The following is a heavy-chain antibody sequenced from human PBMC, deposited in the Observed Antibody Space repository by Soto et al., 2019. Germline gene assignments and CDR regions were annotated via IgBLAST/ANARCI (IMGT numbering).Heavy chain of an antibody. CDR3: ASDASGEYVFDY. CDR2: IIPILGIA. J-gene: IGHJ4*02. V-gene: IGHV1-69*04. CDR1: GGTFSSYA. Sequence: QVQLVQSGAEVKKPGSSVKVSCKASGGTFSSYAISWVRQAPGQGLEWMGRIIPILGIANYAQKFQGRVTITADKSTSTAYMELTSLRSEDTAVYYCASDASGEYVFDYWGQGTLVTVSS. D-gene: IGHD4-17*01.